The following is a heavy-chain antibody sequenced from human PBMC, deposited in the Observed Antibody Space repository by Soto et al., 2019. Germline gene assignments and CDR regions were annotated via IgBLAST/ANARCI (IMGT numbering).Heavy chain of an antibody. J-gene: IGHJ4*02. CDR3: ARSYYDSSGYYDY. CDR2: IIPIFGTA. CDR1: GGTFSSYA. D-gene: IGHD3-22*01. V-gene: IGHV1-69*01. Sequence: QVQLVQSGAEVKKPGSSVQVSCKASGGTFSSYAISWVRQAPGQRLEWMGGIIPIFGTANYAQKFQGRVTITAYESTSTAYMERSSLRAEDTAVYYCARSYYDSSGYYDYWGQGTLVTVSS.